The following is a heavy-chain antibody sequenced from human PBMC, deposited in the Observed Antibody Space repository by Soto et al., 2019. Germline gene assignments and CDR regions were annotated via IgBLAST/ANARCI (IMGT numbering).Heavy chain of an antibody. Sequence: GGSLRLSCAASGFTFSNAWMNWVRQAPGKGLEWVGRIKSKTDGGTTDYAAPVKGRFTISRDDSKNTLYLQMNSLKTEDTAVYYCTTGLYYYDSSGYYFNPYYYGMDVWGQGTTVTVSS. V-gene: IGHV3-15*07. CDR1: GFTFSNAW. CDR2: IKSKTDGGTT. J-gene: IGHJ6*02. D-gene: IGHD3-22*01. CDR3: TTGLYYYDSSGYYFNPYYYGMDV.